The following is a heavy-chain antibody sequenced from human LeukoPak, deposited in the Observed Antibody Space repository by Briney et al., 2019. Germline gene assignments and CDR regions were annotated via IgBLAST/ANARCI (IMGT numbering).Heavy chain of an antibody. CDR3: ARGQGGGYGRYYYYYYMDV. D-gene: IGHD5-18*01. Sequence: SQTLSLTCTVSGGSISSGSYYWSWIRQPAGKGLEWIGRIYTSGSTNYNPSLKSRVTISVDTSKNQFSLKLSSVTAADTAVYYCARGQGGGYGRYYYYYYMDVWGKGTTVTVSS. J-gene: IGHJ6*03. CDR1: GGSISSGSYY. CDR2: IYTSGST. V-gene: IGHV4-61*02.